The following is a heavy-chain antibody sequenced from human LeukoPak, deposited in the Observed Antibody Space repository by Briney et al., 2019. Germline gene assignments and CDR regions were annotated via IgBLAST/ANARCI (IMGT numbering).Heavy chain of an antibody. Sequence: PGGSLRLSCAASGFTLSSYSMNWVRQAPGKGLEWVSSISSSSAYIHYADSVKGRFTISRDNAKNSLYLQMNSLRAEDTAVYYCARGEVGATTDPFDIWGLGTMVTVSS. CDR2: ISSSSAYI. V-gene: IGHV3-21*01. J-gene: IGHJ3*02. CDR3: ARGEVGATTDPFDI. D-gene: IGHD1-26*01. CDR1: GFTLSSYS.